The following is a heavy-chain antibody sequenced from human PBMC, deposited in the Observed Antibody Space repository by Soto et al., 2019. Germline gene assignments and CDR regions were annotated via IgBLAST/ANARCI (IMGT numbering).Heavy chain of an antibody. CDR2: INPNSGGT. Sequence: GASVKVSCKASGYTFTGYYMHWVRQAPGQGLEWMGWINPNSGGTNYAQKFQGWVTMTRDTSISTAYMELSRLRSDDTAVYYCARAISPPYFPKGVCDSDSDAFNSGGQGTRATVSS. CDR3: ARAISPPYFPKGVCDSDSDAFNS. CDR1: GYTFTGYY. V-gene: IGHV1-2*04. J-gene: IGHJ3*02. D-gene: IGHD2-8*01.